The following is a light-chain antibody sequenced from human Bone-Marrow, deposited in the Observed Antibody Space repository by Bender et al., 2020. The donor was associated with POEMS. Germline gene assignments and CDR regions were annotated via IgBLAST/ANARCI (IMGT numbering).Light chain of an antibody. CDR1: ALPNTY. J-gene: IGLJ3*02. CDR2: EDN. V-gene: IGLV3-10*01. Sequence: SFELTQPPSVSVSPGQMARITCSGDALPNTYPFWYQQKSGQAPVLVISEDNKRPSGIPERVSASRSGTTATLTISGAQGEDEADYYCYSADNSGNHRMFGGGTKLTVL. CDR3: YSADNSGNHRM.